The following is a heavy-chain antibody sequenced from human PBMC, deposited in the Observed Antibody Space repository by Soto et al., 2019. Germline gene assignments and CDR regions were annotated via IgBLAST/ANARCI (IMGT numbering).Heavy chain of an antibody. V-gene: IGHV1-69*18. D-gene: IGHD6-6*01. Sequence: QVQLVQSGAEVKKPGSSVKVSCKASGGTFNNYAISWVRQAPGQGLEWMGRIIPIFGTANYAQKFQGRVTITADDSTSTAYMELSSLTSEDTSMYYCARGGWCIAARLFDYWGQGTLVTVTS. CDR2: IIPIFGTA. CDR3: ARGGWCIAARLFDY. J-gene: IGHJ4*02. CDR1: GGTFNNYA.